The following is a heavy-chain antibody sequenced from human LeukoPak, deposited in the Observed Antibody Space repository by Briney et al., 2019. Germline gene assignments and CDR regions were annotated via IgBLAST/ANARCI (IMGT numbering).Heavy chain of an antibody. J-gene: IGHJ3*02. CDR1: GFTFSSYS. V-gene: IGHV3-7*01. CDR2: INQDGSAA. CDR3: ARIWMRAFDI. D-gene: IGHD1-1*01. Sequence: PGGSLRLSCAASGFTFSSYSMNWVRQAPGRGLEWVANINQDGSAAYYVDSVKGRFTMSRDNAENSLFLQMNSPRVEDTAVYYCARIWMRAFDIWGQGTLVTVSS.